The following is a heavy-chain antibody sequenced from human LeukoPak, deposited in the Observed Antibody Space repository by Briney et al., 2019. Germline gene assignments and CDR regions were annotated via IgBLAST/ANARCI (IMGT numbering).Heavy chain of an antibody. CDR3: ASSIVVVTPIGRAYNWFDP. CDR1: GYTFTGYY. V-gene: IGHV1-2*02. D-gene: IGHD2-21*02. Sequence: EASVKVSCKASGYTFTGYYMHWVRQAPGQGLEWMGWINPNSGGTNYAQKFQGRVTMTRDTSISTAYMELSRLRSDDTAVYYCASSIVVVTPIGRAYNWFDPWGQGTLVTVSS. J-gene: IGHJ5*02. CDR2: INPNSGGT.